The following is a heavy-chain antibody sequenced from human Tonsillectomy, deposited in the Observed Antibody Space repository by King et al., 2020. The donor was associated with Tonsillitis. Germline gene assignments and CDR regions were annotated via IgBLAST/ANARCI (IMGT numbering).Heavy chain of an antibody. D-gene: IGHD3-10*01. Sequence: VQLVESGGGLVKPGGSLRVSCAASGFTFSNAWMNWVRQAPGKGLEGVGRIKSKTDGGTTDYTAPVKGRFNTSTDDSKNTPYLEMNRLRTEDTAVYYCTTRFRGFDYWGQGTRVTVSS. V-gene: IGHV3-15*07. J-gene: IGHJ4*02. CDR1: GFTFSNAW. CDR3: TTRFRGFDY. CDR2: IKSKTDGGTT.